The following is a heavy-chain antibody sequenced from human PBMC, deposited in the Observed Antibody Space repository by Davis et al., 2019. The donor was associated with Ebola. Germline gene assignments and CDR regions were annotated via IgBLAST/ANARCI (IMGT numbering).Heavy chain of an antibody. D-gene: IGHD2-8*01. CDR3: ARDHQWVFDI. CDR2: ISGGSGAI. V-gene: IGHV3-48*02. Sequence: PGGSLRLSCPASTFTSSDYSMNWVRQAPGNWLGWVSYISGGSGAIYYAASVKGRFTSSRDNAKNSLFLQMNSLRDEDTVVYYCARDHQWVFDIWSQGTVVTVSS. CDR1: TFTSSDYS. J-gene: IGHJ3*02.